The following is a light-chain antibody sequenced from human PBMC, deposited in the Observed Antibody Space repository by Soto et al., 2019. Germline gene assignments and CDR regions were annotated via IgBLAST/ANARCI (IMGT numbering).Light chain of an antibody. CDR3: SSYTHKETLL. Sequence: QSALTQPASVSGSPGQSITISCTGTSSDVGGYDHVSWYQQHPGKAPKLIIYDVTVRPSGIFPRFSGSKSDNTASLAVSGIPPEDEADDSCSSYTHKETLLFGGGTKVTVL. V-gene: IGLV2-14*03. CDR1: SSDVGGYDH. CDR2: DVT. J-gene: IGLJ3*02.